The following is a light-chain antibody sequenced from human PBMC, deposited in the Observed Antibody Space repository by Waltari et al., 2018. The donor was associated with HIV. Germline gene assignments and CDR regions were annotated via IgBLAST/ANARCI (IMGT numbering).Light chain of an antibody. V-gene: IGKV2-28*01. Sequence: DIVMPQSPLSLPVTPGERASFPCSSGQSLLHSNGYNYLDWYLQKPGQSPQLLIYLGSNRASGVPDRFSGSGSGTDFTLKISRVEAEDVGVYYCMQALQTPYTFGQGTKLEIK. CDR3: MQALQTPYT. CDR1: QSLLHSNGYNY. CDR2: LGS. J-gene: IGKJ2*01.